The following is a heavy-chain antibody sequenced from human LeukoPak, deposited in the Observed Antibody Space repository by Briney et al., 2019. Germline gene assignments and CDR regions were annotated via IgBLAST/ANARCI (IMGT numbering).Heavy chain of an antibody. Sequence: GGSLRLSCAASGFTFSSYSMNRVRQAPGKGLEWVSSISSSSSYIYYADSVKGRFTISRDNAKNSLYLQMNSLRAEDTAVYYCARGDDYGDYGGYWGQGTLVTASS. CDR2: ISSSSSYI. D-gene: IGHD4-17*01. CDR1: GFTFSSYS. J-gene: IGHJ4*02. V-gene: IGHV3-21*01. CDR3: ARGDDYGDYGGY.